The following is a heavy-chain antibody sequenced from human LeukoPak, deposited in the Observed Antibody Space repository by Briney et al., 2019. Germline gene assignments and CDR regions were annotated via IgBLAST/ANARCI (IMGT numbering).Heavy chain of an antibody. Sequence: GGSLRLSCAASGFTFSTYWMHWVRQAPGKGLVGVSRINDDGRSTSYADSVKGRFTISRDNAKNTLYLQMNSLRAEDTAVYYCARVRWGGLYYFDYWGQGTLVTVSS. D-gene: IGHD3-16*01. V-gene: IGHV3-74*01. J-gene: IGHJ4*02. CDR3: ARVRWGGLYYFDY. CDR2: INDDGRST. CDR1: GFTFSTYW.